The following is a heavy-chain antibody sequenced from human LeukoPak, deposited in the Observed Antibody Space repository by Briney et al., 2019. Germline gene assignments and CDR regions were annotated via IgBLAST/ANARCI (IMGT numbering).Heavy chain of an antibody. CDR3: AKVRTVLISGSYNY. V-gene: IGHV3-23*01. CDR2: ISGSGGST. J-gene: IGHJ4*02. D-gene: IGHD1-26*01. Sequence: GGSLRLSYEASGVTFSSYVMSWVRQAPGKGPEWVSAISGSGGSTYYADSVKGRFTISRDNSKNTLYLQMNSLRAEDTAVYYCAKVRTVLISGSYNYWGQGTLVTVSS. CDR1: GVTFSSYV.